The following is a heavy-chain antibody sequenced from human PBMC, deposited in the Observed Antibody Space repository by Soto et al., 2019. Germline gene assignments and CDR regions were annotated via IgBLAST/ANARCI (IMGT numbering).Heavy chain of an antibody. D-gene: IGHD6-19*01. CDR2: ISGSGSST. CDR3: AKDQNSGIAVAGPDYMDV. J-gene: IGHJ6*03. V-gene: IGHV3-23*01. CDR1: GFTFSSYA. Sequence: GGSLRLSCAASGFTFSSYAMSWVRQAPGKGLEWVSAISGSGSSTHYADSAKGRFTIPRDHSKNTRYLQMNSLRAEDTAVYYCAKDQNSGIAVAGPDYMDVWGKGTTVTVSS.